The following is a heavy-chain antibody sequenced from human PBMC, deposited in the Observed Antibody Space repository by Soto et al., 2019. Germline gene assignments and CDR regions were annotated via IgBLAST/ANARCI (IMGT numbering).Heavy chain of an antibody. D-gene: IGHD3-22*01. CDR2: IWYDGRNT. CDR1: GFTFSSYG. J-gene: IGHJ4*02. V-gene: IGHV3-33*01. CDR3: ARTAYYYDSSGYYFDC. Sequence: SLRLSCAASGFTFSSYGMHWVRQAPGKGLEWVAVIWYDGRNTFYADSVKGRFTISRDNSKNTLYLQMNSLRAEDTAVYYCARTAYYYDSSGYYFDCWGQGALVTVS.